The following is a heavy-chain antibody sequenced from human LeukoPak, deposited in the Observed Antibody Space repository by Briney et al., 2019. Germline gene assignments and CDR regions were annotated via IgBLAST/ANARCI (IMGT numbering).Heavy chain of an antibody. Sequence: SVKVSCKASGGTFSSYAISWVRQAPGQGLEWMGRIIPILGIANYAQKFQGRVTITADKSTSTAYMELSSLRSEDTAVYYCARDDPSSTSRLYYYYYGMDVWGQGTTVTVSS. CDR3: ARDDPSSTSRLYYYYYGMDV. D-gene: IGHD2-2*01. CDR2: IIPILGIA. J-gene: IGHJ6*02. V-gene: IGHV1-69*04. CDR1: GGTFSSYA.